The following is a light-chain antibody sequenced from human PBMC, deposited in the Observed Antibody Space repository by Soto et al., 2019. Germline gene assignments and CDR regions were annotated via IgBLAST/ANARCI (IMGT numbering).Light chain of an antibody. CDR3: QQYNNWPLT. CDR2: WAS. V-gene: IGKV4-1*01. CDR1: QSVLYSSNNKNY. J-gene: IGKJ5*01. Sequence: DIVMTQSPDSLAVSLGERATINCKSSQSVLYSSNNKNYLAWYQQKPGQPPKLLIYWASTRESGVPERFSGSGSGTDFTLTISSLQAEDFAVYWCQQYNNWPLTFGPGTRLEIK.